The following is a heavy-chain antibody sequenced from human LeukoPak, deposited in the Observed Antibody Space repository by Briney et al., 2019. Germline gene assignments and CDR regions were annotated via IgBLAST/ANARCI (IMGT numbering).Heavy chain of an antibody. CDR1: GFTFTDHA. CDR3: AYYDSSGYYYGRLRY. CDR2: IHAGGGST. V-gene: IGHV3-23*01. D-gene: IGHD3-22*01. Sequence: GGSLRLSCAASGFTFTDHAMSWVRQTPDKGLEWVSSIHAGGGSTLYADSMKGRLTISRDNSKNTLFLQKNSLRADDTGLYFCAYYDSSGYYYGRLRYWGQGTPVTVSS. J-gene: IGHJ4*02.